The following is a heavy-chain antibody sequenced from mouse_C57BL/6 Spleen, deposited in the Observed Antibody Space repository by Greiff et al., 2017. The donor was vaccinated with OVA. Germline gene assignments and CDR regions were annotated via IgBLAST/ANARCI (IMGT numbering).Heavy chain of an antibody. J-gene: IGHJ2*01. CDR2: IDPSDSYT. V-gene: IGHV1-69*01. CDR1: GYTFTSYW. Sequence: VQLQQPGAELVMPGASVKLSCKASGYTFTSYWMHWVKQRPGQGLEWIGEIDPSDSYTNYNQKFKGKSTLTVDKSSSTAYMQLSSLTSEDSAVYYCARGNDDYGLDYWGQGTTLTVSS. CDR3: ARGNDDYGLDY. D-gene: IGHD2-4*01.